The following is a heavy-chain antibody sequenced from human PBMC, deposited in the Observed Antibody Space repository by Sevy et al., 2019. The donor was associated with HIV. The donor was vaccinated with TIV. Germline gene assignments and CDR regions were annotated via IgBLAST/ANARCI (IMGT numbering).Heavy chain of an antibody. J-gene: IGHJ4*02. Sequence: GGSLRLSCAASGCMFSVYTRHWVRQAPGKGLEWMAVLSYDGVSQYYADSVKGRFTISRDNSKSTLYLQMNSLRTEDTAVYYCARDPNTTMATYYFDSWGQGTLVTVSS. CDR1: GCMFSVYT. V-gene: IGHV3-30*04. CDR3: ARDPNTTMATYYFDS. D-gene: IGHD5-18*01. CDR2: LSYDGVSQ.